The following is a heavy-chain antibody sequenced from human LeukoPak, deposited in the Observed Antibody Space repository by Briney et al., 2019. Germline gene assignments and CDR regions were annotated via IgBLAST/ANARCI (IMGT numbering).Heavy chain of an antibody. D-gene: IGHD1-1*01. J-gene: IGHJ4*02. Sequence: ASVKVSCKVSGYTLTELSMHWVRQAPGKGLEWMGGFDPEDDETIYAQKFQGRVTMTEDTSTDTAYMELSSLRSEDTAVYYCASLPRNDQAHFDYWGQGTLVTVSS. V-gene: IGHV1-24*01. CDR1: GYTLTELS. CDR3: ASLPRNDQAHFDY. CDR2: FDPEDDET.